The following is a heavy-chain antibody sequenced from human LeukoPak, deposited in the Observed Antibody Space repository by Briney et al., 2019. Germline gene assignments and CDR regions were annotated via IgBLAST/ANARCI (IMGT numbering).Heavy chain of an antibody. CDR2: IWYDGSNK. CDR3: ARASGPSSGWYLDY. D-gene: IGHD6-19*01. J-gene: IGHJ4*02. CDR1: GFTFSSYA. V-gene: IGHV3-33*08. Sequence: QTGGSLRLSCAASGFTFSSYAMHWVRQAPGKGLEWVAVIWYDGSNKYYADSVKGRFTISRDNSKNTLYLQMNSLRAEDTAVYYCARASGPSSGWYLDYWGQGTLVTVSS.